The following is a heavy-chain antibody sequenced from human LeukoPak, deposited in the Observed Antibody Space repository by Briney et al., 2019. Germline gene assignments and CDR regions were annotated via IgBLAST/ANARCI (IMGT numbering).Heavy chain of an antibody. Sequence: GASVKVSCKASGGTFSSYAISWVRQAPGQGLEWMGGIIPIFGTANYAQKFQGRVTITADESTSTAYMELSSLRSEDTAVYYCAREGVPTYYYDSSGYSPPRNWFDPWGQGTLVTVSS. J-gene: IGHJ5*02. V-gene: IGHV1-69*13. CDR3: AREGVPTYYYDSSGYSPPRNWFDP. CDR1: GGTFSSYA. CDR2: IIPIFGTA. D-gene: IGHD3-22*01.